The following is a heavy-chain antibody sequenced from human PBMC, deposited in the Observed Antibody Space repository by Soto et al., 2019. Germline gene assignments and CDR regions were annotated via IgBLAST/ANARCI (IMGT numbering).Heavy chain of an antibody. V-gene: IGHV1-2*02. D-gene: IGHD1-26*01. J-gene: IGHJ4*02. Sequence: GASVKVSCKASGYTFTGYFIHWVRQAPGQGLEWMGWINPRSGDTNYAQNFQGRVTMTRDTSITTAYMELSTLRSDDTAVYYCATGWEVIMGAHYWGQGTLVTVSS. CDR1: GYTFTGYF. CDR3: ATGWEVIMGAHY. CDR2: INPRSGDT.